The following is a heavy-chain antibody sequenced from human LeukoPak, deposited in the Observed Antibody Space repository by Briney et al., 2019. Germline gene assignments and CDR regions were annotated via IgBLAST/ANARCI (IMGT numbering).Heavy chain of an antibody. CDR2: INPNSGGT. J-gene: IGHJ4*02. V-gene: IGHV1-2*02. D-gene: IGHD6-13*01. Sequence: GASVKVSCKASGYTFTGYYMHWVRQAPGQGLEWMGWINPNSGGTNYAQKFQGRVTMTRDTSISTAYMELSRLRSDDTAVYYCARGIAAAAQYYFDYWGQGTLVTVSS. CDR1: GYTFTGYY. CDR3: ARGIAAAAQYYFDY.